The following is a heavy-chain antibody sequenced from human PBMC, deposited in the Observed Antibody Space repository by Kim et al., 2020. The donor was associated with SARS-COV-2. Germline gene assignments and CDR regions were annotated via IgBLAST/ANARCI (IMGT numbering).Heavy chain of an antibody. D-gene: IGHD5-12*01. Sequence: SAEGRSTTSRDNAKNTLYRQMNSLRAEDTAVYYCAKDQVVATPWFDPWGQGTLVTVSS. V-gene: IGHV3-23*01. CDR3: AKDQVVATPWFDP. J-gene: IGHJ5*02.